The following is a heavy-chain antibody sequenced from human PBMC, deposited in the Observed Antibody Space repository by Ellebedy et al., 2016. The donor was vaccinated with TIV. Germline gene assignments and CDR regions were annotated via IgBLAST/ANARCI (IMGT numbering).Heavy chain of an antibody. CDR3: ARDGGYCSGGSCYSPGGHNWFDP. D-gene: IGHD2-15*01. Sequence: ASVKVSXKASGYTFTGYYMNWVRQAPGQGLEWMGWINPNSGGTNYAQKFQGWVTMTRDTSISTAYMELSRLRSDDTAVYYCARDGGYCSGGSCYSPGGHNWFDPWGQGTLVTVSS. J-gene: IGHJ5*02. CDR2: INPNSGGT. CDR1: GYTFTGYY. V-gene: IGHV1-2*04.